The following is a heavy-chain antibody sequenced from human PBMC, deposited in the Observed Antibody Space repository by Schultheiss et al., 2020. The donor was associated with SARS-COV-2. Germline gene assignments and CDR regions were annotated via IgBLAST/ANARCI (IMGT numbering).Heavy chain of an antibody. J-gene: IGHJ4*02. Sequence: SETLSLTCAVYGGSFSAYYWSWIRQPPGKGLEWIGEINHSGSTNYNPSLKSRVTISVDTSKNQFSLKLSSVTAADTAVYYCARSWFGDMSWGQGTLVTVSS. D-gene: IGHD3-10*01. CDR3: ARSWFGDMS. CDR1: GGSFSAYY. V-gene: IGHV4-34*01. CDR2: INHSGST.